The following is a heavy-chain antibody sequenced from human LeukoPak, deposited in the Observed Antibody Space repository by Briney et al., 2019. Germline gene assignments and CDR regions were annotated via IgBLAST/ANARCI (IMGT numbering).Heavy chain of an antibody. J-gene: IGHJ4*02. D-gene: IGHD3-16*01. CDR3: GRAFPPLRTSSAGDL. Sequence: PGRSLRLSCSASGFTFSDYDMNWVRQAPGKGLEWVSSISYLSSHVYYGDSVKDRFSNSRDNAKNSLYLQMNSLGAEDTAIYYCGRAFPPLRTSSAGDLWGQGILVTVSS. CDR1: GFTFSDYD. CDR2: ISYLSSHV. V-gene: IGHV3-21*01.